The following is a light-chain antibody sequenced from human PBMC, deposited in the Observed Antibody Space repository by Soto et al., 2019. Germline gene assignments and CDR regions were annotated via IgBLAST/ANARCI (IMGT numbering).Light chain of an antibody. CDR1: SSDVGAYRY. J-gene: IGLJ1*01. Sequence: QSVLTQPPSASGSPGQSVTISCTGTSSDVGAYRYVSWYQHHPGKAPKLMIYEVTKRPSGVPSRFSGSKSGNTASLTVSGLQPEDEADYYCASYAGSNNFVFGTGTKLTVL. CDR3: ASYAGSNNFV. CDR2: EVT. V-gene: IGLV2-8*01.